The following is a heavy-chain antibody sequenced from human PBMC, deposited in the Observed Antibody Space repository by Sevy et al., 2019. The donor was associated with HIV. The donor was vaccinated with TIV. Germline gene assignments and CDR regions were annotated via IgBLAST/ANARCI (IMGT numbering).Heavy chain of an antibody. V-gene: IGHV3-53*01. CDR2: IYSGGTT. D-gene: IGHD4-17*01. J-gene: IGHJ4*02. Sequence: GESLKISCAASGFTVSSNYMSWVRQAPGKGLEWVSVIYSGGTTNYADSVKGRFSTSRDNSKNSLYLQMSSLRAEDTAVYYCASHLRWPTSDYWGQGTLVTVSS. CDR1: GFTVSSNY. CDR3: ASHLRWPTSDY.